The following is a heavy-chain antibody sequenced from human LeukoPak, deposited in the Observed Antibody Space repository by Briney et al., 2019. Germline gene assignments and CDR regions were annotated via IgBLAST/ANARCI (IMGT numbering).Heavy chain of an antibody. D-gene: IGHD3-22*01. CDR2: INPSGGST. CDR1: GYTFTSYY. CDR3: ARVGRYYDSSGYYSWSFDY. V-gene: IGHV1-46*01. J-gene: IGHJ4*02. Sequence: ASVKVSCKASGYTFTSYYMHWVRQAPGQGLEWMGIINPSGGSTSYAQKFQGRVTMTRDTSTSTVYMELSSLRSEDTAVYYCARVGRYYDSSGYYSWSFDYWGQGTLATVSS.